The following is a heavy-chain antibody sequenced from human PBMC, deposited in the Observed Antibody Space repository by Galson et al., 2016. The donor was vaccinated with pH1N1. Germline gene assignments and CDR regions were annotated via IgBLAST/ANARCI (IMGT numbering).Heavy chain of an antibody. J-gene: IGHJ4*02. CDR3: AKHASGNYYDTGGYGALDF. D-gene: IGHD3-22*01. V-gene: IGHV3-23*01. CDR1: GFTFGHSA. Sequence: SLRLSCAASGFTFGHSAMSWVRQAPGKGLEWLSGISASGSGTYYADSVEGRFSISRDSSENTLYLQMNSLRVDDTATYYCAKHASGNYYDTGGYGALDFWGQGTLVTVSS. CDR2: ISASGSGT.